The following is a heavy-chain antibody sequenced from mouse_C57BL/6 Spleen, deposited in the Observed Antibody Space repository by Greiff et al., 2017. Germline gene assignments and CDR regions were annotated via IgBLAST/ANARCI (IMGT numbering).Heavy chain of an antibody. V-gene: IGHV10-1*01. J-gene: IGHJ2*01. D-gene: IGHD4-1*01. Sequence: EVQGVESGGGLVQPKGSLKLSCAASGFSFNTYAMNWVRQAPGKGLEWVARIRSKSNNYATYYADSVKDRFTISRDDSESMLYLQMNNLKTEDTAMYYCVRDLLGRGYFDYWGQGTTLTVSS. CDR3: VRDLLGRGYFDY. CDR1: GFSFNTYA. CDR2: IRSKSNNYAT.